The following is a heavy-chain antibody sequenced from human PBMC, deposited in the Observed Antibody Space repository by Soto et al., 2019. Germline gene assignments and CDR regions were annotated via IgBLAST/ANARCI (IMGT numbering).Heavy chain of an antibody. D-gene: IGHD6-13*01. Sequence: SETLSLTCTVSGGSISSYYWSWIRQPPGKGLEWIGYIYYSGSTNYNPSLKSRGTISVDTSKNQCSQKLSSVTAAATAVYYCARVIAAACPCDMEVWGQGTTVAASS. CDR3: ARVIAAACPCDMEV. CDR2: IYYSGST. V-gene: IGHV4-59*01. CDR1: GGSISSYY. J-gene: IGHJ6*02.